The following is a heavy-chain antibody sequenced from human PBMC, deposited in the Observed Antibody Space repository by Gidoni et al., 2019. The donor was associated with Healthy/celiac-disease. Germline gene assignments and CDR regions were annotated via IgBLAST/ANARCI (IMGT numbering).Heavy chain of an antibody. J-gene: IGHJ4*02. V-gene: IGHV4-59*01. CDR2: IYYSGST. CDR3: ARVGGYGEYYFDY. Sequence: QVQLQESGPGLVKPSETLSLTCTVSGGSLSSYYWSWIRQPPGKGLEWIGYIYYSGSTNYNPSLKSRVTISVDTSKNQFSLKLSSVTAADTAVYYCARVGGYGEYYFDYWGQGTLVTVSS. CDR1: GGSLSSYY. D-gene: IGHD4-17*01.